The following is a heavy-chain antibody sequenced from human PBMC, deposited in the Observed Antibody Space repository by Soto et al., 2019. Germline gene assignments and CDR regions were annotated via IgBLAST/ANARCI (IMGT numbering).Heavy chain of an antibody. Sequence: EEQLVESGGGLIQPGGSLRLSCAASGFILSNYGMTWVRQAPGKGLEWVSYISRSRGIYYADSVKGRFSISRDDVKNSLYLQMNSLRIDDTAVNFCGRGSCSGSSCYGADFWGQGILVTVSS. CDR2: ISRSRGI. CDR3: GRGSCSGSSCYGADF. V-gene: IGHV3-48*01. CDR1: GFILSNYG. J-gene: IGHJ4*02. D-gene: IGHD2-15*01.